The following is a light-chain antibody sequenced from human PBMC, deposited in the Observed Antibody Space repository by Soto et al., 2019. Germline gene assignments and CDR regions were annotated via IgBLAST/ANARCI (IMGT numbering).Light chain of an antibody. CDR3: QQYYSYPQT. Sequence: AIRMTQSPSSLSASTGDRVTITCRASQGISSYLAWYQQKPGKAPKLLIYAASTLQSGVPSRFSGSGSGTDFPLTISCLQSEDFATYYYQQYYSYPQTFGQGTKLEIK. J-gene: IGKJ2*01. CDR2: AAS. V-gene: IGKV1-8*01. CDR1: QGISSY.